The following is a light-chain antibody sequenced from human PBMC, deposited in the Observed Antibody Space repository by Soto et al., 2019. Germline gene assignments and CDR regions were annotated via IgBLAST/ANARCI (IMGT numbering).Light chain of an antibody. CDR1: QSISSW. CDR3: QHYNSYSEA. V-gene: IGKV1-5*03. J-gene: IGKJ1*01. Sequence: DIPMPQSPSTLAGSVGDRVTIPCRASQSISSWLAWYQQKPGKAPKLLIYQASSLQSGVPSRFSGSGSGTEFTLTISSLQPDDFATYYCQHYNSYSEAFGQGTKVDIK. CDR2: QAS.